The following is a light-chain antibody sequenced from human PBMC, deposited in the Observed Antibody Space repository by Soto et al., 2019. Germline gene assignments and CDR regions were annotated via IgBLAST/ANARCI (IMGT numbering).Light chain of an antibody. CDR2: DNT. J-gene: IGLJ2*01. CDR1: SSNIGAGYD. CDR3: QSYDSSLSGVV. Sequence: QSVLTQPPSVSGAPGQRVTISCTGSSSNIGAGYDVHWYQQLPGTAPKLLIYDNTNRPSGVPDRFSGSKSGTSASLAITGLQAEDEAEYYCQSYDSSLSGVVFGGGTKVTVL. V-gene: IGLV1-40*01.